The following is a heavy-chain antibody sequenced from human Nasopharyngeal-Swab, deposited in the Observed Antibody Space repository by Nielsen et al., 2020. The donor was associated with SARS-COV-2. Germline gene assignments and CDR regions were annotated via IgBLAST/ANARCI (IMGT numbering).Heavy chain of an antibody. Sequence: GESLKISCAASGFTFSSYGMHWVRQAPGKGLERVAVIWYDGSNKYYADSVKGRFTISRDNSKNTLYLQMNSLRAEDTAVYYCASLRFLEWLVFPPLDADAFDIWGQGTMVTVSS. CDR2: IWYDGSNK. CDR1: GFTFSSYG. CDR3: ASLRFLEWLVFPPLDADAFDI. V-gene: IGHV3-33*01. J-gene: IGHJ3*02. D-gene: IGHD3-3*01.